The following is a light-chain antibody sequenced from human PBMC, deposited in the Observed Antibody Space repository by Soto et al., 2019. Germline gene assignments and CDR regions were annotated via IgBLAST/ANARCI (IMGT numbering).Light chain of an antibody. Sequence: EIMLTQSPDTLSVSLGERVTLSCRASQSVSINYLAWYQQKPGQAPRLLIYGPSTRATGIPDRFSGSGSWTDFTLTISRLEPEDSAVYYCQQYGSSLQWTFGQGTKVEIK. CDR1: QSVSINY. CDR2: GPS. CDR3: QQYGSSLQWT. J-gene: IGKJ1*01. V-gene: IGKV3-20*01.